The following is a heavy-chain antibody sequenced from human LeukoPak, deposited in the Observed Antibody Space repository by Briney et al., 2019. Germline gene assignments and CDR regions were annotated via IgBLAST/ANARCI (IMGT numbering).Heavy chain of an antibody. Sequence: ASVKVSCKASGYTFTGYYMHWVRQAPGQGLEWMGWINPNSGGTNYAQEFQGRVTMTRDTSISTAYMELSRLRSDDTAVYYCARNYYDFWSGFTWGYYYYYYYMDVWGKGTTVTVSS. J-gene: IGHJ6*03. D-gene: IGHD3-3*01. CDR2: INPNSGGT. V-gene: IGHV1-2*02. CDR3: ARNYYDFWSGFTWGYYYYYYYMDV. CDR1: GYTFTGYY.